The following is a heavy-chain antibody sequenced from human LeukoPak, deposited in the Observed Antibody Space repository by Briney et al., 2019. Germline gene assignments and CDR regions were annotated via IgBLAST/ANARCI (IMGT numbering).Heavy chain of an antibody. CDR3: ARDGGPTCAGDCEQGDY. CDR1: GFSVSSYY. CDR2: IQDDGSNN. Sequence: GGSVRLFCAASGFSVSSYYMGWARQGPGKGREWGTFIQDDGSNNSYADSVRGRFTIPRDNSRNTLYLQKSGLRVDDTAIYYCARDGGPTCAGDCEQGDYWGQGTLVIVSS. J-gene: IGHJ4*02. V-gene: IGHV3-30*02. D-gene: IGHD2-21*02.